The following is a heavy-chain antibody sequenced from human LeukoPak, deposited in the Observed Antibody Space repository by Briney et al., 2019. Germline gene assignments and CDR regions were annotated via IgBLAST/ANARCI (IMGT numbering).Heavy chain of an antibody. V-gene: IGHV3-9*01. J-gene: IGHJ3*02. CDR1: GFTFDDYA. D-gene: IGHD2-2*01. CDR3: AKGPYTYCSSTSCYVGAFDI. Sequence: SLRLSCAASGFTFDDYAMHWVRQAPGKGLGWVSGISWNSGSIGYADSVKGRFTISRDNAKNSLYLQMNSLRAEDTALYYCAKGPYTYCSSTSCYVGAFDIWGQGTMVTVSS. CDR2: ISWNSGSI.